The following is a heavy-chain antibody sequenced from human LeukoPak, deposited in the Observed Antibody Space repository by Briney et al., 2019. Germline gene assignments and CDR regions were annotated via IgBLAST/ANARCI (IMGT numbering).Heavy chain of an antibody. J-gene: IGHJ2*01. CDR2: IILDSGSI. D-gene: IGHD3-22*01. CDR3: AKDNRYDRSGYYYWYFDL. V-gene: IGHV3-9*03. Sequence: GGSLRLSCAAFGFTFDAYGTHWVRQAPGKGLEWVAGIILDSGSIGYADPVKGRFTISRDNAKNSLYLHMNSLRAEDMALYYCAKDNRYDRSGYYYWYFDLWGRGTLVTVSS. CDR1: GFTFDAYG.